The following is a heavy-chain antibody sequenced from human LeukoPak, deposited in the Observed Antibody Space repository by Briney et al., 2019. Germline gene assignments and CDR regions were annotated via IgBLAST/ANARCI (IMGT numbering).Heavy chain of an antibody. CDR2: ISSSSSYI. J-gene: IGHJ4*02. CDR3: ARSCPGYSSGCFVDY. D-gene: IGHD6-19*01. Sequence: PGGSLRLSCAASGFTFSSHAKSWVRQAPGKGLEWVSSISSSSSYIYYADSVKGRFTISRDNAKNSLYLQMNGLRAEDTAVYYCARSCPGYSSGCFVDYWGQGTLVTVSS. V-gene: IGHV3-21*01. CDR1: GFTFSSHA.